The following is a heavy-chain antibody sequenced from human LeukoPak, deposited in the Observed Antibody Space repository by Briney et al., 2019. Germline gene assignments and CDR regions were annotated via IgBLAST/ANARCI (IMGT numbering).Heavy chain of an antibody. V-gene: IGHV4-39*07. CDR1: GGSISSSNYY. J-gene: IGHJ4*02. D-gene: IGHD1-26*01. CDR3: ARDSVYSGSSLDY. CDR2: VSYSGST. Sequence: SETLSLTCTVSGGSISSSNYYWGWIRQPPGKGLEWIGSVSYSGSTYYNPSLKSRVTISVDTSKNQFSLKLSSVTAADTAVYYCARDSVYSGSSLDYWGQGALVTVSS.